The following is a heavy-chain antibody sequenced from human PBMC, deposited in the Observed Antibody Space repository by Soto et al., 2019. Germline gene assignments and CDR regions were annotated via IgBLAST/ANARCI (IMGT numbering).Heavy chain of an antibody. V-gene: IGHV3-30*18. CDR2: ISRDGNNK. D-gene: IGHD4-4*01. CDR1: GFTFRFYD. CDR3: AKDAYTPIRTTAHDSGGLDH. Sequence: GGSLRLSCATSGFTFRFYDMHWVRQAPGKGLEWVAIISRDGNNKDYGDSVTGRFTISRDNSKNTLYLQMNSLRGEDTAVYYCAKDAYTPIRTTAHDSGGLDHWGRGTLVTLSS. J-gene: IGHJ2*01.